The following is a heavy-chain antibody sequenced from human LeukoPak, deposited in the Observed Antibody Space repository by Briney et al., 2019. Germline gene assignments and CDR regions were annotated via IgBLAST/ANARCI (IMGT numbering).Heavy chain of an antibody. CDR3: ARTVVGYYGSGSYAFGY. J-gene: IGHJ4*02. D-gene: IGHD3-10*01. Sequence: PGGSLRLSCAASGFTFSDYYMSWIRQAPGKGLEWVSYISSSSSYTNYTDSVKGRFTISRDNAKNSLYLQMNSLRAEDTAVYYCARTVVGYYGSGSYAFGYWGQGTLVTVSS. CDR2: ISSSSSYT. CDR1: GFTFSDYY. V-gene: IGHV3-11*06.